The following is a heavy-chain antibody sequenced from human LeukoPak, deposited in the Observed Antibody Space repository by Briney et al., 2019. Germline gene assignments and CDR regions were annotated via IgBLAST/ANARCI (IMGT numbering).Heavy chain of an antibody. D-gene: IGHD2-2*01. CDR2: INHSGST. V-gene: IGHV4-34*01. CDR3: ARYQLLQYYYYGMDV. CDR1: GGSFSGYY. J-gene: IGHJ6*02. Sequence: ETLSLTCAVYGGSFSGYYWTWIRQPPGKGLEWIGEINHSGSTNYNPSLKSRVTISVDTSKNQFSLKLSSVTAADAAMYYCARYQLLQYYYYGMDVWGQGTTVTVSS.